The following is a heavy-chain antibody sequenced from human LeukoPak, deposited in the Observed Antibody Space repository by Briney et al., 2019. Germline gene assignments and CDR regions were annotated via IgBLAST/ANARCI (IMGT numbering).Heavy chain of an antibody. CDR1: GGTFSSNA. J-gene: IGHJ4*02. Sequence: ASVKVSCKPSGGTFSSNAISWVRQAPGQGLEWMGRIIPIFGMTNYAQKFQRRVTVTADKSTNTAYMELSSLRSDDTAVYYCARTPQYPNTYYFDYWGQGTLVTVSS. V-gene: IGHV1-69*04. D-gene: IGHD4-11*01. CDR2: IIPIFGMT. CDR3: ARTPQYPNTYYFDY.